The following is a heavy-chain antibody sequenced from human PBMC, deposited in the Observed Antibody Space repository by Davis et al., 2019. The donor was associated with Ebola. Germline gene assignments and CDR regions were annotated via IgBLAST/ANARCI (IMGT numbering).Heavy chain of an antibody. V-gene: IGHV4-39*01. D-gene: IGHD3-10*01. J-gene: IGHJ6*02. Sequence: SETLSLTCTVSGGSISSSSYYWGWILQPPGKGLEWIGSIYYSGSTYYNPSLKSRVTISVDTSKNQFSLKLSSVTAADTAVYYCARRNGVRGLTAGYYYGMDVWGQGTTVTVSS. CDR2: IYYSGST. CDR3: ARRNGVRGLTAGYYYGMDV. CDR1: GGSISSSSYY.